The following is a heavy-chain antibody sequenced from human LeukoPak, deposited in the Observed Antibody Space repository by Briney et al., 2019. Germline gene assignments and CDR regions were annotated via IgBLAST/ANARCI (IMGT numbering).Heavy chain of an antibody. D-gene: IGHD1-26*01. CDR2: ISNDGSTK. CDR1: GFTFSSYG. Sequence: PGGSLRLSCAASGFTFSSYGMHWVRQAPGKGLEWVAVISNDGSTKYYADSVKGRFSISRDNSKNTLYLQMNSLRAEDTAVYYCAKEVFTYCYFDYWGQGTLVTVSS. CDR3: AKEVFTYCYFDY. V-gene: IGHV3-30*18. J-gene: IGHJ4*02.